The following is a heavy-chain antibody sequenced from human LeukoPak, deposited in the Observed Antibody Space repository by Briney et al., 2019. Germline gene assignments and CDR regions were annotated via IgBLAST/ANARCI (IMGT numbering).Heavy chain of an antibody. CDR3: ARAGKEAWYFDY. CDR2: IYSGGST. Sequence: GGSLRLSCAASGFTVSSNYMSWVRQAPGKGLEWVSVIYSGGSTYYADSVKGRFTISRDNSKNTLYLQMNSLRAEDTAVYYCARAGKEAWYFDYWGQGTLVTVSS. J-gene: IGHJ4*02. V-gene: IGHV3-53*01. CDR1: GFTVSSNY.